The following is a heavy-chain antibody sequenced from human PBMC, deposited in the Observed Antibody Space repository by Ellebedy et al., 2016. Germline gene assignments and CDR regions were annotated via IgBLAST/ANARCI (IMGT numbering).Heavy chain of an antibody. CDR2: FDPEDGET. Sequence: ASVKVSXXVSGYTLTELSMHWVRQAPGKGLEWMGGFDPEDGETIYAQKFQGRVTMTEDTSTDTAYMELSSLRSEDTAVYYCATGSTVTYYYGSGSSLFDYWGQGTLVTVSS. V-gene: IGHV1-24*01. CDR1: GYTLTELS. J-gene: IGHJ4*02. D-gene: IGHD3-10*01. CDR3: ATGSTVTYYYGSGSSLFDY.